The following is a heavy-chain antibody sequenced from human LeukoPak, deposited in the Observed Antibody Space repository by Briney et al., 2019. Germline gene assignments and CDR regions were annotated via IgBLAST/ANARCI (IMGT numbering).Heavy chain of an antibody. D-gene: IGHD1-26*01. Sequence: SETLSLTCTVSGGSISSSSYYWGWNRQPPGKGLEWIGSIYYSGSTYYNPSLKSRVTISVDTSKNQFSLKLSSVTAADTAVYYCARDVGAIFDYWGQGTLVTVSS. V-gene: IGHV4-39*07. CDR3: ARDVGAIFDY. CDR2: IYYSGST. CDR1: GGSISSSSYY. J-gene: IGHJ4*02.